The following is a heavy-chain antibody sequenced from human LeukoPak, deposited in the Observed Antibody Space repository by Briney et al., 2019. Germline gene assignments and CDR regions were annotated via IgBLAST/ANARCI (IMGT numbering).Heavy chain of an antibody. CDR3: ARDVNLHTSITGTTVRFDP. J-gene: IGHJ5*02. CDR1: GYSISSGYY. V-gene: IGHV4-38-2*02. Sequence: SETLSLTCTVSGYSISSGYYWGWIRQPQGKGLEWMGSIYHSGSTYYNPSLKSRVTISVDTSKNQFSLKLSSVTAADTAVYYCARDVNLHTSITGTTVRFDPWGQGNLVTVSS. CDR2: IYHSGST. D-gene: IGHD1-7*01.